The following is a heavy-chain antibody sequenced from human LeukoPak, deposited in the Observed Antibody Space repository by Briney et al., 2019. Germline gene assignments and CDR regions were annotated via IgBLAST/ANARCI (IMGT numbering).Heavy chain of an antibody. Sequence: GGSLRLSCAVSGFTVSGNYMSWVRQAPGKGLEWVATVRQDGSQKYYVDSVKGRFTISRDNAKNSLYLQMNSLRAEDTAVYYCARESGSVTSEVDFDYWGQGTLVTVSS. CDR3: ARESGSVTSEVDFDY. D-gene: IGHD4-17*01. CDR1: GFTVSGNY. CDR2: VRQDGSQK. V-gene: IGHV3-7*01. J-gene: IGHJ4*02.